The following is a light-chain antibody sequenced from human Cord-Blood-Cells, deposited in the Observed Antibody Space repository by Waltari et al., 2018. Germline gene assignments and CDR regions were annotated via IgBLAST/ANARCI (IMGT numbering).Light chain of an antibody. Sequence: QSALTQPASVSGSPGQSITISCTGTSSDVGGYNYVSWYQQHPGKAPKLMIYEVSNRPSGVSNRCAGSKSGNTASLTSSGRQAEDEADYYCSSYTSSSALVFGGGTKLTVL. CDR2: EVS. CDR3: SSYTSSSALV. V-gene: IGLV2-14*01. CDR1: SSDVGGYNY. J-gene: IGLJ2*01.